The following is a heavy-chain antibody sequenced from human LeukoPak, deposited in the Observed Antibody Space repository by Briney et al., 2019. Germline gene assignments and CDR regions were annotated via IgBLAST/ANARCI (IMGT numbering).Heavy chain of an antibody. J-gene: IGHJ6*03. CDR1: GYTFTSYD. Sequence: ASVKVSCKASGYTFTSYDINWVRQATGQGLEWMGWMNPNSGNTGYAQKFQGRVTITRNTSISTAYMELSSLRSEDTAVCYCARGFYYYYYMDVWGKGTTVTVSS. CDR2: MNPNSGNT. V-gene: IGHV1-8*03. CDR3: ARGFYYYYYMDV.